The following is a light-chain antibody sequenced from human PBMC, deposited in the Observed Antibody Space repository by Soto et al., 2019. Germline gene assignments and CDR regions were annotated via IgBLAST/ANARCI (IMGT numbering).Light chain of an antibody. CDR1: QGISSA. V-gene: IGKV1D-13*01. J-gene: IGKJ5*01. CDR3: QQFNDYPPA. CDR2: DAS. Sequence: IQLTQSPSSLSASAGDRVTITCRASQGISSALAWYQQKPGRPPKLLIYDASSLQSGVPSRFSGSGSDTDFTLTISGLQPEDVATYYCQQFNDYPPAFGQGTRLEIK.